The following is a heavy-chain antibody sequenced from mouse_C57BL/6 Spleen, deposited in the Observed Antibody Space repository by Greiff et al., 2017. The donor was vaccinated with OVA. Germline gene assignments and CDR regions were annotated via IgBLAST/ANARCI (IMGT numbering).Heavy chain of an antibody. D-gene: IGHD2-1*01. Sequence: EVKVVESGGDLVKPGGSLKLSCAASGFTFSSYGMSWVRQTPDKRLEWVATISSGGSYTYYPDSVKGRFTISRDNAKNTLYLQMSSLKSEDTAMYYCARQRGNYGFAYWGQGTLVTVSA. CDR1: GFTFSSYG. CDR3: ARQRGNYGFAY. CDR2: ISSGGSYT. J-gene: IGHJ3*01. V-gene: IGHV5-6*01.